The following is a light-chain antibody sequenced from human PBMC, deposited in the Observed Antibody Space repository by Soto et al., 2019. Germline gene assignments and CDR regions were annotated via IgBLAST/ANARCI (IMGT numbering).Light chain of an antibody. CDR2: DVS. J-gene: IGLJ2*01. CDR1: SSDVGGYNY. CDR3: SSYTSSGTVV. Sequence: QSALTQPASVSGSPGQSITISCTGTSSDVGGYNYVSWYQQHPGKAPKLMIYDVSNRPSGVSNRFSGSKSGNTASLTISGLKAEDGADYYCSSYTSSGTVVFGGGTKLTVL. V-gene: IGLV2-14*01.